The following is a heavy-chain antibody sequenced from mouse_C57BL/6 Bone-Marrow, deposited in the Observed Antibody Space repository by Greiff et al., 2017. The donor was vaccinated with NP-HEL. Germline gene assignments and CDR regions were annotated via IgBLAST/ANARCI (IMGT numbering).Heavy chain of an antibody. V-gene: IGHV1-62-2*01. CDR1: GYTFTEYT. J-gene: IGHJ2*01. CDR3: ARHEPPYYGSSPYYFDY. D-gene: IGHD1-1*01. Sequence: VQLQQSGAELVKPGASVKLSCKASGYTFTEYTIHWVKQRSGQGLEWIGWFYPGSGSIKYNEKFKDKATLTADKSSSTVYMELSRLTSEDSAVYFCARHEPPYYGSSPYYFDYWGQGTTLTVSS. CDR2: FYPGSGSI.